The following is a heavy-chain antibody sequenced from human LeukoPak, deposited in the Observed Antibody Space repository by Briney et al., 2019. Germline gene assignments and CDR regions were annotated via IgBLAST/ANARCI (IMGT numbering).Heavy chain of an antibody. V-gene: IGHV1-2*02. CDR2: INPNSGGT. D-gene: IGHD3-10*01. CDR1: GYTFTGYY. CDR3: ARERRVTMVRGVFDYYYYYMDV. Sequence: GASVKVSCKASGYTFTGYYMHWVRQAPGQGLEWMGWINPNSGGTNYAQKFQGRVTMTRDTSISTAYMELSRLRSDDTAVYYCARERRVTMVRGVFDYYYYYMDVWGKGTTVTISS. J-gene: IGHJ6*03.